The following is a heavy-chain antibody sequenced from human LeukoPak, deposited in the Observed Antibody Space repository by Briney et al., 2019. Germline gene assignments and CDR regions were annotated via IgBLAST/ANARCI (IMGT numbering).Heavy chain of an antibody. D-gene: IGHD4-23*01. CDR2: IYSSGKT. J-gene: IGHJ5*02. V-gene: IGHV4-61*02. CDR3: ARDSVTQKESGPVNWFDP. CDR1: GSSISSESFY. Sequence: PSETLSLTCNVSGSSISSESFYWNWIRQSAGKGLEWIGRIYSSGKTNYNPSLKSRVTISIDTSKNHFSLKLSSVTAADTAVYFCARDSVTQKESGPVNWFDPWGQGTLVTVSS.